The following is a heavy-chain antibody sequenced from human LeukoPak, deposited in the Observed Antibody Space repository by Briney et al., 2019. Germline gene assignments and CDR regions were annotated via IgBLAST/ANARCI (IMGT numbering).Heavy chain of an antibody. Sequence: SETLSLTCTVSGGSISSSSYYWGWIRQPPGKGLEWIGSIYYSGSTYYNPSLKSRVTISVDTSKNQFSLKLSSVTAADTAVYYCARLYYDSSGSGFDYWGQGTLVTVSS. D-gene: IGHD3-22*01. CDR2: IYYSGST. J-gene: IGHJ4*02. V-gene: IGHV4-39*01. CDR3: ARLYYDSSGSGFDY. CDR1: GGSISSSSYY.